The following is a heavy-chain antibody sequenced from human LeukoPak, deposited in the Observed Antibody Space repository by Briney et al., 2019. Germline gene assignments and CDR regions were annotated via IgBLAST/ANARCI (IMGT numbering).Heavy chain of an antibody. V-gene: IGHV3-48*01. J-gene: IGHJ4*02. D-gene: IGHD1-26*01. CDR3: ATSGDYYMGY. CDR2: ISGGSSVR. Sequence: QPGGSLRLSCAAAGFSFNNYNMNWVRQAPGKGLEWVSYISGGSSVRYYADSVKGRFTISRDNAENSLFLQMNSLRAEDTAVYYCATSGDYYMGYWGQGTLVTVSS. CDR1: GFSFNNYN.